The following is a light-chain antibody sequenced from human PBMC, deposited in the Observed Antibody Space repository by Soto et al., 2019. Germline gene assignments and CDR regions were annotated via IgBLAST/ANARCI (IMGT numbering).Light chain of an antibody. J-gene: IGLJ1*01. CDR1: SSDVGSYNL. CDR2: EGS. CDR3: CSYAVSSTYV. Sequence: QSVLTQPASVSGSPGQSITISCTGTSSDVGSYNLVSWYQQHPGKAPKLMIYEGSKRPSGVSNRFSGSKSGNTASLTISGLQAEDEAVYYVCSYAVSSTYVFGTGTKVPAL. V-gene: IGLV2-23*01.